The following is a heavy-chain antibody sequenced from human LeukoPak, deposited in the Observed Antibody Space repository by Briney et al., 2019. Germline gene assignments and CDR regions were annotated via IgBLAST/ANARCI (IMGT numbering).Heavy chain of an antibody. CDR3: ARVFCGGDCYTNFDS. CDR2: IYFTGST. J-gene: IGHJ4*02. D-gene: IGHD2-21*02. Sequence: SETLSLTCTVSGGSISSYYWSWIRQPPGKGLEWLGYIYFTGSTNYKPSLKSRVTISVDTSKNQFSLKVTSVTAADTAVYYCARVFCGGDCYTNFDSWGQGTLVTVSS. V-gene: IGHV4-59*01. CDR1: GGSISSYY.